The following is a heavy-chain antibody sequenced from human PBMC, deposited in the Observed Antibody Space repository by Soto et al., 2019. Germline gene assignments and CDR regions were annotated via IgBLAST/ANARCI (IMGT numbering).Heavy chain of an antibody. J-gene: IGHJ4*02. CDR3: ARSPRITIFGVVIQKFDY. Sequence: SETLSLTCTVSGGSISSYYWSWIRQPPGKGLEWIGYIYYSGSTNYNPSLKSRVTISVDTSKNQFSLKLRSVTAADTAVYYCARSPRITIFGVVIQKFDYWGQGTLVTVSS. CDR2: IYYSGST. V-gene: IGHV4-59*08. CDR1: GGSISSYY. D-gene: IGHD3-3*01.